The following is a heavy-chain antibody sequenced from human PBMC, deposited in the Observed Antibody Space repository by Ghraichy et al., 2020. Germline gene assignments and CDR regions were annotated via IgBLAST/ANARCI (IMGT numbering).Heavy chain of an antibody. Sequence: ASVKVSCKASGYTFTSYYMHWVRQAPGQGLEWMGIINPSGGSTSYAQKFQGRVTMTRDTSTSTVYMELSSLRSEDTAVYYCARDPYLIGSLSYFDYWGQGTLVTVSS. CDR2: INPSGGST. J-gene: IGHJ4*02. CDR1: GYTFTSYY. D-gene: IGHD1-26*01. CDR3: ARDPYLIGSLSYFDY. V-gene: IGHV1-46*01.